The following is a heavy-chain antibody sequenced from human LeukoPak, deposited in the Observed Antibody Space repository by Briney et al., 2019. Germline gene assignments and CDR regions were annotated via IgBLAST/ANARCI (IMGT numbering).Heavy chain of an antibody. CDR2: IIPIFGTA. CDR3: ARGSFGGVIVTYYFDY. CDR1: GGTFSSYA. Sequence: ASVKVSCKASGGTFSSYAISWVRQAPGQGLEWMGGIIPIFGTANYAQKFQGRVTITADESTSTAYMELSSLRSEDTAVYYCARGSFGGVIVTYYFDYWGQGTLVTVSS. V-gene: IGHV1-69*13. D-gene: IGHD3-16*02. J-gene: IGHJ4*02.